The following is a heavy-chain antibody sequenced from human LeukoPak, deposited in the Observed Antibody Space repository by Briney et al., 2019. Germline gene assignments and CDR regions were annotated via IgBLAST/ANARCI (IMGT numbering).Heavy chain of an antibody. CDR2: MNPNSGNT. D-gene: IGHD2-21*01. J-gene: IGHJ4*02. V-gene: IGHV1-8*01. Sequence: GASVKVSCKASGYTFTSYDIIWVRQATGQGLEWMGWMNPNSGNTGYAQKFQGRVTMTRSTSISTAYMELSSLRFEDTAVYYCTRSVRNGHIDYWGQGTLVTVSS. CDR3: TRSVRNGHIDY. CDR1: GYTFTSYD.